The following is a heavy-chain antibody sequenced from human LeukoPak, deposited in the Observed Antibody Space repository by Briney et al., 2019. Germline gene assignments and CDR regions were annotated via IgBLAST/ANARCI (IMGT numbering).Heavy chain of an antibody. J-gene: IGHJ4*02. CDR1: GFTFSSYS. CDR3: ARDRGGSYSAIDY. D-gene: IGHD1-26*01. CDR2: ISSSSSTI. Sequence: PGGSLRLSCAASGFTFSSYSMNWVRQAPGKGLEWVSFISSSSSTIYYADSVKGRFTISRDNAKNSLYLQMSSLRAEDTAVCYCARDRGGSYSAIDYWGQGTLVTVSS. V-gene: IGHV3-48*04.